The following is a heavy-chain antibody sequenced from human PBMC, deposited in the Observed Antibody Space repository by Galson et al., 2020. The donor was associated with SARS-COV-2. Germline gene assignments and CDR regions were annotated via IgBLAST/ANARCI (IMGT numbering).Heavy chain of an antibody. D-gene: IGHD3-9*01. CDR1: GYTLTELS. V-gene: IGHV1-24*01. CDR3: ATSHAVTTVGLHAERTQTDSFDCGFGMDV. Sequence: ASVKVSCKVSGYTLTELSMHWVRQAPGKGLEWMGGFDPEDGETIYAQKFQGRVTMTEDTSTDTAYMELSSLRSEDTAVYYCATSHAVTTVGLHAERTQTDSFDCGFGMDVWGQGTTVTVSS. J-gene: IGHJ6*02. CDR2: FDPEDGET.